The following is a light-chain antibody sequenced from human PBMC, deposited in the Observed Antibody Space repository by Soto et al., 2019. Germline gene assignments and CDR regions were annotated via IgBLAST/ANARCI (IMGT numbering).Light chain of an antibody. CDR1: QSVSSY. V-gene: IGKV3-20*01. CDR3: QQYGSSPT. CDR2: DAS. J-gene: IGKJ1*01. Sequence: EIVLTHSPATLSLSPLDGASASGRASQSVSSYVAWYQQKRGQAPRLLIYDASNRATGIPARFSGSGSGTDFTLTISRLEPEDFAVYYCQQYGSSPTFGKGTKVDIK.